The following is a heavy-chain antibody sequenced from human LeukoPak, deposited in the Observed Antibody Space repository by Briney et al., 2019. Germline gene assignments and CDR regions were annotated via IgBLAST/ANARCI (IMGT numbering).Heavy chain of an antibody. V-gene: IGHV3-64*04. CDR2: ITGNGGST. Sequence: GGSLRLSCVASGFNLSIYPMHWVRQAPGKGLEYVSAITGNGGSTYYANSVKGRFTISRDNSKNTLYLQMNSLRAEDTAVYYCARGDDYGDYVYLDYWGQGTLVTVSS. CDR1: GFNLSIYP. D-gene: IGHD4-17*01. J-gene: IGHJ4*02. CDR3: ARGDDYGDYVYLDY.